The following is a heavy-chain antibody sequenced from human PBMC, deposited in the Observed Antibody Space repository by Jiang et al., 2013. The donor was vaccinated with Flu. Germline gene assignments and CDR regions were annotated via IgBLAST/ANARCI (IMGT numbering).Heavy chain of an antibody. D-gene: IGHD3-16*01. CDR2: DT. V-gene: IGHV5-51*01. J-gene: IGHJ2*01. Sequence: DTRYSPSFQGQVTISVDKSISTAYLQWSSLKASDTAMYYCARRGAYWYFDLWGRGTLVTVSS. CDR3: ARRGAYWYFDL.